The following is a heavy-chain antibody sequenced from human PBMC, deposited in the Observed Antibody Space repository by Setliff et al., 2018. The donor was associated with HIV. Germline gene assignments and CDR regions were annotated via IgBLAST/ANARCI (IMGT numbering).Heavy chain of an antibody. CDR3: ARGQGDTPSRGDI. D-gene: IGHD1-26*01. CDR2: IYHTGRT. J-gene: IGHJ3*02. CDR1: GDSISSGDHY. V-gene: IGHV4-31*03. Sequence: ASETLSLTCTVSGDSISSGDHYWSWIRQHPGKGLEWIGYIYHTGRTYFNESLKSRVTISVDTSKNQFSLKLNSVTAADTAIYYCARGQGDTPSRGDIWGQGTMVTVSS.